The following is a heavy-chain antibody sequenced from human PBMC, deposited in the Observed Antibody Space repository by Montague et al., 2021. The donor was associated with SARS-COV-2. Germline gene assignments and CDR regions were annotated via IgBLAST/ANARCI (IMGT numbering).Heavy chain of an antibody. J-gene: IGHJ6*02. CDR1: GGSISSYY. CDR3: ARDGPGLYYYGSGTYTWGGYGIDV. V-gene: IGHV4-4*07. D-gene: IGHD3-10*01. CDR2: IYSSGST. Sequence: SETLSLTCTVSGGSISSYYWSWIRQPAGKGLEWIGRIYSSGSTNYNPSLKSRVTMSVDTSKNQFYLKLSSVTAADTALYYCARDGPGLYYYGSGTYTWGGYGIDVWGQGTTVTVSS.